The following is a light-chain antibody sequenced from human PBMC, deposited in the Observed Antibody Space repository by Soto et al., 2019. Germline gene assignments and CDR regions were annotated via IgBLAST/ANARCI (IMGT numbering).Light chain of an antibody. V-gene: IGLV2-23*02. CDR1: SSDVGSYNL. CDR3: CSYARSSTYV. J-gene: IGLJ1*01. Sequence: QSALTQPASVSGSPGQSITISCTGTSSDVGSYNLVSWYQQHPGKAPKLMIYEVSKRPSGLSSRFSASKSGNTASLTISGLQAEDEADYYCCSYARSSTYVFGTGTKVTGL. CDR2: EVS.